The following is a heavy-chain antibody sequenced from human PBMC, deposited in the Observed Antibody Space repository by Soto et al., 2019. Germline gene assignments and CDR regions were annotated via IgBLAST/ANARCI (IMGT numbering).Heavy chain of an antibody. CDR2: IYYSGST. Sequence: VSGGSISSSSYYWGWIRQPPGKGLEWIGSIYYSGSTYYNPSLKSRVTISVATSKNQFSLKLSSVTAADTAVYYCAGHYPWGGYYYYGMDVWGQGTTVTVSS. CDR3: AGHYPWGGYYYYGMDV. J-gene: IGHJ6*02. CDR1: GGSISSSSYY. D-gene: IGHD3-16*01. V-gene: IGHV4-39*01.